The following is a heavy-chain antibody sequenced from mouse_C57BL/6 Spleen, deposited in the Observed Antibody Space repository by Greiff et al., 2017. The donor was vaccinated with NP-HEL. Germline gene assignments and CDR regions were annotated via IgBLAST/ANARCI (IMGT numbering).Heavy chain of an antibody. J-gene: IGHJ3*01. D-gene: IGHD1-1*01. CDR1: GFNIKDYY. CDR2: IDPEDGDT. V-gene: IGHV14-1*01. Sequence: VHVKQSGAELVRPGASVKLSCTASGFNIKDYYMHWVKQRPEQGLEWIGRIDPEDGDTEYAPKFKGKATMTADTSSNTAYLQLSSLTSEDTAVYYCTTPYYGSSYAWFAYWGQGTLVTVSA. CDR3: TTPYYGSSYAWFAY.